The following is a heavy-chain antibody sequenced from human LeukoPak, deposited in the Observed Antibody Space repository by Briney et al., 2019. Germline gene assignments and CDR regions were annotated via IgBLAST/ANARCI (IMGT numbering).Heavy chain of an antibody. CDR2: IYYSGST. CDR3: ARKKAGYLHYYGMDV. J-gene: IGHJ6*02. Sequence: SETLSLTCTVSGGSISSSSYYWGWIRQPPGKGLEWIGSIYYSGSTYYNPSLKSRVTISVDTSKNQFSLKLSSVTAADTAVYYCARKKAGYLHYYGMDVWGQGTTVTVSS. V-gene: IGHV4-39*07. D-gene: IGHD3-9*01. CDR1: GGSISSSSYY.